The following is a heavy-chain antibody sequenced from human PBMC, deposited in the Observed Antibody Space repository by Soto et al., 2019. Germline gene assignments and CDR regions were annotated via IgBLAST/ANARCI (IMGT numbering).Heavy chain of an antibody. V-gene: IGHV1-69*01. CDR1: GGSFNRHT. Sequence: QVQLVQSGAEVRKPGSSVRVSCKASGGSFNRHTISWVRQAPGQGLEWMGGIIPIFGTANHAQKFQGRVTIIADESTSTVYMELSSLRSDDTAIYYCARGVVITTFFDYWGQGTLVTVSS. D-gene: IGHD3-22*01. J-gene: IGHJ4*02. CDR3: ARGVVITTFFDY. CDR2: IIPIFGTA.